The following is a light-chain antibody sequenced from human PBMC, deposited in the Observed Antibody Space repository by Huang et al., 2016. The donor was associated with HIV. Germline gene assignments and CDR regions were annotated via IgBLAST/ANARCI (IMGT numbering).Light chain of an antibody. CDR2: DAS. J-gene: IGKJ2*01. V-gene: IGKV3-11*01. Sequence: EIVLTQSPATLSLSPGERATLSCRASQSVSSYLAWYQQKPGQAPRLLIYDASNGATGIPARFSGSGSGTDFTLTISSLEPEDFAVYYCQQRTFGQGTKLEIK. CDR3: QQRT. CDR1: QSVSSY.